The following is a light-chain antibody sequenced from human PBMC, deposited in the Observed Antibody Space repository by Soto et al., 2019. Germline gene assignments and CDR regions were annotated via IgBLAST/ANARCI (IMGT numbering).Light chain of an antibody. V-gene: IGKV1-5*03. J-gene: IGKJ1*01. CDR1: QSISSW. Sequence: DIQMTQSPSTLSTSVGDRVTITCRASQSISSWLAWYQQKPGKALKLLIYKASSLESGVPSRFSGSGSGTAFTLTISSLQPDDFATYYCQHYNSYPWTFDQGTKVEIK. CDR3: QHYNSYPWT. CDR2: KAS.